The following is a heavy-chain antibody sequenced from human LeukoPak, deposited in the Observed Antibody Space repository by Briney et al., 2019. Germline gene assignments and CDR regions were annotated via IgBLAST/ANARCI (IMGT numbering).Heavy chain of an antibody. J-gene: IGHJ4*02. V-gene: IGHV1-69*01. Sequence: SVRVSCKASGGSFRSYAINWIRQAPGQGLEWMGGILPAFGSPVYAQKFQGRVTIAADESTGTAYMELSRLRSDDTAMYYCARDKLRYFDYWGQGTLVTVSS. CDR3: ARDKLRYFDY. CDR2: ILPAFGSP. D-gene: IGHD3-10*01. CDR1: GGSFRSYA.